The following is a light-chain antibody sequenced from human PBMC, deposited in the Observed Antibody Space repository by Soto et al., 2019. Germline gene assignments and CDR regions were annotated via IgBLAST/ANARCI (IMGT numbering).Light chain of an antibody. CDR3: HQRQSWPRT. Sequence: EIVLTQSAPTLSSFPGDRVTLSCRASQYINTRLAWYQHRPGQAPRLLIYQTSLRAAGIPARFSASGSGTDFTLTISDVQPEDFALYYCHQRQSWPRTFGQGTKV. J-gene: IGKJ1*01. CDR1: QYINTR. CDR2: QTS. V-gene: IGKV3-11*01.